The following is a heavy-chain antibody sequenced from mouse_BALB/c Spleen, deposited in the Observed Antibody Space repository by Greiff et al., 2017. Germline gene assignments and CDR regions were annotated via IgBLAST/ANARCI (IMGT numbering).Heavy chain of an antibody. Sequence: EVKLMESGGGLVKPGGSLKLSCAASGFTFSSYTMSWVRQTPEKRLEWVATISSGGSYTYYPDSVKGRFTISRDNAKNTLYLQMSSLKSEDTAMYYCTRYSYYGNSPFDYWGQGTTLTVSS. D-gene: IGHD2-10*01. CDR1: GFTFSSYT. CDR2: ISSGGSYT. V-gene: IGHV5-6-4*01. CDR3: TRYSYYGNSPFDY. J-gene: IGHJ2*01.